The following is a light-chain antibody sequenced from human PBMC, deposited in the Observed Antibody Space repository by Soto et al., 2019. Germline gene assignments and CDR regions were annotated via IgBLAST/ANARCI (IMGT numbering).Light chain of an antibody. CDR3: QQYDSSPCG. J-gene: IGKJ1*01. CDR1: QSVYSSY. CDR2: GAS. V-gene: IGKV3-20*01. Sequence: EIVLTQSPGTLSLSPGERATLSCRASQSVYSSYLAWHQQKPGQAPRLLIYGASNRATGIPDRFSGSGSGTDFTLTISRVEPEDFAVYYCQQYDSSPCGFGQGTRVEIK.